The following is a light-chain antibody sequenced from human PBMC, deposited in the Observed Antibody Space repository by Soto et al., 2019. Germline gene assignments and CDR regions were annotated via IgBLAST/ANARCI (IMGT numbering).Light chain of an antibody. V-gene: IGKV1-39*01. CDR1: QSISSY. Sequence: DIQMTQSPSSLSASVGDRVTITCRASQSISSYLNWYQQKPGKAPKLLIYAASSLQSGVPSRFSGSGSGTAFTLTISSLQPEDFETDYCQQSYSTPYTCGQGTKLEIK. J-gene: IGKJ2*01. CDR3: QQSYSTPYT. CDR2: AAS.